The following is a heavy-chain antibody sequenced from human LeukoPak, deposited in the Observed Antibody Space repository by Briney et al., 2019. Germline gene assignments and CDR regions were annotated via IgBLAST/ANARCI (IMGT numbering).Heavy chain of an antibody. CDR1: GFTFSTYA. J-gene: IGHJ5*02. D-gene: IGHD5-24*01. V-gene: IGHV3-23*01. CDR3: AKGNSWVDN. Sequence: PGGSLRLSCAASGFTFSTYAMSWVRQAPGKGLEWASAIMSSGGSTFYADSVRGRFTISRDNSNYTLYLQMNSLRAEDTAIYYCAKGNSWVDNWGQGTLVTVSS. CDR2: IMSSGGST.